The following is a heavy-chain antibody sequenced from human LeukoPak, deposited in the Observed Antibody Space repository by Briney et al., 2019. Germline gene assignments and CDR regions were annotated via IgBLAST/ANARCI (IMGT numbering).Heavy chain of an antibody. Sequence: GGSLRLSCAASGFTFSSYWMHWVRQAPGKGLVWVSLINPDGSSTTYADSVKGRFTISRDNARNTLYLQMNSLRAEDTAVYYCAREERVIVVVPAAIGFDPWGQGTLVTVSS. CDR3: AREERVIVVVPAAIGFDP. CDR1: GFTFSSYW. J-gene: IGHJ5*02. V-gene: IGHV3-74*01. CDR2: INPDGSST. D-gene: IGHD2-2*02.